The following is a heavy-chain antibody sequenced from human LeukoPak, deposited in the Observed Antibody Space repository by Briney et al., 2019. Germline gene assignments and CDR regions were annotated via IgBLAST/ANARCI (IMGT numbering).Heavy chain of an antibody. D-gene: IGHD6-13*01. CDR3: ATLYSSTWPIY. CDR1: GYSFTSYW. V-gene: IGHV5-51*01. Sequence: AGESLKISCKGSGYSFTSYWIGWVRQMPGKGLEWMGVIYPGDSDTRYSPSFQGQATISADKSISTAYLQWTSLKASDTATYYCATLYSSTWPIYWGQGTLVTVSS. J-gene: IGHJ4*02. CDR2: IYPGDSDT.